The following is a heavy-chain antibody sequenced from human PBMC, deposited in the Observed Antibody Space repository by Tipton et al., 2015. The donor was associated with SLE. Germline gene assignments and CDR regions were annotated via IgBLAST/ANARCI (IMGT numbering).Heavy chain of an antibody. J-gene: IGHJ4*02. CDR3: AKYFYDATGYQSVDS. V-gene: IGHV4-59*11. Sequence: TLSLTCTVSGVSISDHYWSWIRQPPGKGLECLGYVFYSGSSDFYRAHYSPSLMSRVITSVDSSKNQFSLRLTSVTAADTAVYYCAKYFYDATGYQSVDSWGQGALVTVSS. D-gene: IGHD3-22*01. CDR1: GVSISDHY. CDR2: VFYSGSSDFYRA.